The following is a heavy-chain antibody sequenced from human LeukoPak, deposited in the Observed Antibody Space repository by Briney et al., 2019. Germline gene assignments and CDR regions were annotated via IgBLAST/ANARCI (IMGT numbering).Heavy chain of an antibody. D-gene: IGHD6-19*01. Sequence: GGSLRLSCVASGFTLTSGAMNWVRQAPGKGLEWVSATVSRGTTQYADSVKGRFTVSRDTSKNTLYLQMNSLRADDTAVYYCAKCSTSAYTTGWCNWIDPWGQGTLVTVPS. V-gene: IGHV3-23*01. CDR2: TVSRGTT. CDR3: AKCSTSAYTTGWCNWIDP. CDR1: GFTLTSGA. J-gene: IGHJ5*02.